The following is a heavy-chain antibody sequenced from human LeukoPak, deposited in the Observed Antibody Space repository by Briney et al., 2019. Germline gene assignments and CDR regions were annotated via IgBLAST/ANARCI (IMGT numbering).Heavy chain of an antibody. Sequence: SETLSLTCAVYGGSSSSYYWSWIRQPPGKGLEWIGEINHSGSTSYKPSLKSRVTISVDTSKNQFSLKLSSVTAADTAVYYCARLPFSTPFYWGQGTLVTVSS. CDR2: INHSGST. J-gene: IGHJ4*02. D-gene: IGHD2/OR15-2a*01. CDR3: ARLPFSTPFY. CDR1: GGSSSSYY. V-gene: IGHV4-34*01.